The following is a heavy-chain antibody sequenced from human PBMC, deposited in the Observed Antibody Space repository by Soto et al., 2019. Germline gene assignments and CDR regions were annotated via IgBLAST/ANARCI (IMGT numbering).Heavy chain of an antibody. CDR3: AKDPQRANWGSHPFFDY. V-gene: IGHV3-23*01. D-gene: IGHD7-27*01. CDR1: GFTFSSYA. J-gene: IGHJ4*02. Sequence: GGSLRLSCAASGFTFSSYAMSWVRQAPGKGLEWVSAISGSGGSTYYADSVEGRFTISRDNSKNTLYLQMNSLRAEDTAVYYCAKDPQRANWGSHPFFDYWGQGTLVTVSS. CDR2: ISGSGGST.